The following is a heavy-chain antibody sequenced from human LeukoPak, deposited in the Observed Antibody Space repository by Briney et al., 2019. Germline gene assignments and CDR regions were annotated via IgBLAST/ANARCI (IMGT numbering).Heavy chain of an antibody. J-gene: IGHJ4*02. Sequence: SETLSLTCTVSGGSTSSYYWSWIRQPPGKGLEWIGYFYSSGSTNYSPSLKSRVTISGDTSKNQFSLKVNSVTAADTAVYFCARELWLHYFDSWSQGTLVTVSS. CDR3: ARELWLHYFDS. CDR2: FYSSGST. CDR1: GGSTSSYY. V-gene: IGHV4-59*01. D-gene: IGHD5-12*01.